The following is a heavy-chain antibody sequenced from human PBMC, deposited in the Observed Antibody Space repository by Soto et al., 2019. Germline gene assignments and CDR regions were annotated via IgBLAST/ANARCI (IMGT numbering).Heavy chain of an antibody. J-gene: IGHJ5*02. D-gene: IGHD1-1*01. CDR3: ARDIGSVERGLYWFDP. V-gene: IGHV4-31*03. CDR1: GGSISSGGYY. Sequence: SETLSLTCTVSGGSISSGGYYWSWIRQHPGKGLEWIGYIYYSGSTYYNPSLKSRVTISVDTSKNQFSLKLSSVTAADTAVYYCARDIGSVERGLYWFDPWGQGTLVTVSS. CDR2: IYYSGST.